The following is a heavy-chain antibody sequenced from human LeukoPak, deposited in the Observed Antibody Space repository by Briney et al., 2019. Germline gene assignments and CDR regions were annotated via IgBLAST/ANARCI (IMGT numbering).Heavy chain of an antibody. CDR3: ATARTSCSSSTCGMAFDI. V-gene: IGHV4-61*02. J-gene: IGHJ3*02. D-gene: IGHD2-2*01. CDR2: IYTSGSSDYRST. CDR1: GGSISSGSYY. Sequence: SETLSLTCTVSGGSISSGSYYWGWIRQPAGKGLEWIGRIYTSGSSDYRSTNYNPSLQSRVTLSIDTSKRHFSLTLSSVTAADTAIYFCATARTSCSSSTCGMAFDIWGQGTMVTVSS.